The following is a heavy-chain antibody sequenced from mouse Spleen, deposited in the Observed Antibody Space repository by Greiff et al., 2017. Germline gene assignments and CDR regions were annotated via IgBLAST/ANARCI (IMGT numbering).Heavy chain of an antibody. CDR2: IYPGSGST. Sequence: QVQLQQSGAELVKPGASVKMSCKASGYTFTSYWITWVKQRPGQGLEWIGDIYPGSGSTNYNEKFKSKATLTVDTSSSTAYMQLSSLTSEDSAVYYCARGYGYDWYFDVWGAGTTVTVSS. D-gene: IGHD2-2*01. CDR3: ARGYGYDWYFDV. CDR1: GYTFTSYW. V-gene: IGHV1-55*01. J-gene: IGHJ1*01.